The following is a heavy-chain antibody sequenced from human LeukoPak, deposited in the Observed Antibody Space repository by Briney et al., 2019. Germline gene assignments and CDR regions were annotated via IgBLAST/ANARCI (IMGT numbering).Heavy chain of an antibody. V-gene: IGHV3-23*01. CDR2: ISGSGGST. CDR1: GFTFSSYA. D-gene: IGHD2-2*01. Sequence: GGSLRLSCAASGFTFSSYAMSWVRQAPGKGLEWVSAISGSGGSTYYADSVKGRFTISRDNSKNTLYLQMNSLRAEDTAVDYCAKEQPGYCSSTSCYYYYGMDVWGKGTTVTVSS. CDR3: AKEQPGYCSSTSCYYYYGMDV. J-gene: IGHJ6*04.